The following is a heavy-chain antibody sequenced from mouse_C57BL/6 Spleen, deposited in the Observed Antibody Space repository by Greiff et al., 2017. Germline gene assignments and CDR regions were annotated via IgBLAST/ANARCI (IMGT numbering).Heavy chain of an antibody. Sequence: VKLMESGAELVRPGASVTLSCKASGYTFTDYEMHWVKQTPVHGLEWIGAIDPETGGTAYNQKFKGKAILTADKSSSTAYMELRSLSSEDAAVYYCTRSDGYLYYYAMDYWGQGTSVTVSS. CDR3: TRSDGYLYYYAMDY. J-gene: IGHJ4*01. CDR2: IDPETGGT. D-gene: IGHD2-3*01. V-gene: IGHV1-15*01. CDR1: GYTFTDYE.